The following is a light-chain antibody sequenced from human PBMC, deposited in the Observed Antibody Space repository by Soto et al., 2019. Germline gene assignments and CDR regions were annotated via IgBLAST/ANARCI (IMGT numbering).Light chain of an antibody. CDR3: CSYAGSSTFDEV. CDR1: SSDVGSYNL. J-gene: IGLJ1*01. V-gene: IGLV2-23*03. CDR2: EGS. Sequence: QPVLTQPASVSGSPGQSITISCTGTSSDVGSYNLVSWYQQHPGKAPKLMIYEGSKRPSGVSNRFSGSKSGNTASLTISGLQAEDEADYYCCSYAGSSTFDEVFGTGTKVTVL.